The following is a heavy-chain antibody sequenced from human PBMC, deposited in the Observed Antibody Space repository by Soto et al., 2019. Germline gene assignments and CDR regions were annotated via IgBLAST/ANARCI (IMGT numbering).Heavy chain of an antibody. D-gene: IGHD3-22*01. Sequence: PGGSLRLSCSPSGFTFSSYGMHWVRQAPGKGLEYVSGISSNGGSTYYADSVKGRFTISRDNSKNTLYLQMNSLRAEDTAVYYCAKDFLSEITYYYDSSGSPSGMDVWGQGTTVTVSS. CDR1: GFTFSSYG. CDR3: AKDFLSEITYYYDSSGSPSGMDV. CDR2: ISSNGGST. J-gene: IGHJ6*02. V-gene: IGHV3-64*04.